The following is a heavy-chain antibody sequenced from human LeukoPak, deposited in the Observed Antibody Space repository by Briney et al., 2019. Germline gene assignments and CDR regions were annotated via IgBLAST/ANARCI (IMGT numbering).Heavy chain of an antibody. V-gene: IGHV3-30*03. J-gene: IGHJ3*02. D-gene: IGHD3-22*01. Sequence: GRSLRLSCAASGFTFSSYGMHWVRQAPGKGLEWVAVISYDGSNKYYADSVKGRFTISRDNSKNTLYLQMNSLRAEDTAVHYCARDKYDSKAFDIWGQGTMVTVSS. CDR2: ISYDGSNK. CDR3: ARDKYDSKAFDI. CDR1: GFTFSSYG.